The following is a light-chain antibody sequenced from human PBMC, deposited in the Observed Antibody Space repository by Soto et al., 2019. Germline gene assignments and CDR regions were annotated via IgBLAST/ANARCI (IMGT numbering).Light chain of an antibody. V-gene: IGLV2-14*01. CDR3: SSYTSSSTVV. CDR2: EVS. Sequence: QSALPQPASVSGSPGQSITISCTGTSSDIGYYNYVSWYQHHPGRAPKLIIYEVSNRPSGVSNRFSGSKSVNTASLTISGLQAEDEADYYCSSYTSSSTVVFGGGTKVTVL. CDR1: SSDIGYYNY. J-gene: IGLJ2*01.